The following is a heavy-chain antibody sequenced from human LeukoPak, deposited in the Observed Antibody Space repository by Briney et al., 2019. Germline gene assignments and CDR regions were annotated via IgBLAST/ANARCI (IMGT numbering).Heavy chain of an antibody. Sequence: GGSLRLSCAASGFTFSSYAMHWVRQAPGKGLEWVAVISYDGSNKYYADSVKGRFTISRDNSKNTLYLQMNSLRAEDTAVYYCAREGSAAGLVWLERLGAFDIWGQGTMVTVSS. V-gene: IGHV3-30-3*01. J-gene: IGHJ3*02. D-gene: IGHD6-13*01. CDR3: AREGSAAGLVWLERLGAFDI. CDR2: ISYDGSNK. CDR1: GFTFSSYA.